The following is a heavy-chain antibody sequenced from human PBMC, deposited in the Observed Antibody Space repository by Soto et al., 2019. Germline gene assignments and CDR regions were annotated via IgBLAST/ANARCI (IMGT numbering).Heavy chain of an antibody. CDR1: GGSISSSSYY. J-gene: IGHJ6*02. V-gene: IGHV4-39*01. CDR3: TSLYYGMDV. CDR2: IYYTGNT. Sequence: SETLSLTCTVSGGSISSSSYYWGWIRQPPGKGLEWIGSIYYTGNTYYNPSLKSRVTISVDTSKNQFSLKLSSVTAADTAVYYCTSLYYGMDVWGQGTTVTVSS.